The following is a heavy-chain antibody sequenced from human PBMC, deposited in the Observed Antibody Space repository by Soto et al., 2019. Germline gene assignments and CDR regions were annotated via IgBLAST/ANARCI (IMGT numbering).Heavy chain of an antibody. D-gene: IGHD1-1*01. V-gene: IGHV3-15*07. CDR3: TTGSVLTTYYGMDV. CDR2: IEKKSSGGTT. J-gene: IGHJ6*01. CDR1: DFTFSNAR. Sequence: EVQLVESGGGLVEPGGSLRLSCAASDFTFSNARVNWVRQAPGKGLEWVGRIEKKSSGGTTYYVAPVKGRFTISRDDSKNTLFLQMNSLKIEDTAVYYCTTGSVLTTYYGMDVW.